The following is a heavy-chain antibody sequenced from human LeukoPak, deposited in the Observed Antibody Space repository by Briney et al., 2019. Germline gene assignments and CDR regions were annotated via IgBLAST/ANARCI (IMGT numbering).Heavy chain of an antibody. V-gene: IGHV3-23*01. Sequence: PGGSLRLSCAASGFTFSSYAMSWVRQAPGKGLEWVSAIGGSGGSTYYADSVKGRFTISRDNSKNTLYLQMNSLRAEDAAVYYCATIGDRRSGELYRIDYWGQGTLVTVSS. CDR2: IGGSGGST. D-gene: IGHD3-16*02. CDR3: ATIGDRRSGELYRIDY. CDR1: GFTFSSYA. J-gene: IGHJ4*02.